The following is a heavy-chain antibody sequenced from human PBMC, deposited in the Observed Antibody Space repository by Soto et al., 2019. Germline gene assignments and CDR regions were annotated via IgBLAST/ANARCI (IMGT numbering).Heavy chain of an antibody. V-gene: IGHV3-23*01. CDR2: ISGSGGST. Sequence: GGSLRLSCAASGFTFSSYAMSWVRQAPGKGLEWVSAISGSGGSTYYADSVKGRFTISRDNSKNTLYLQMNSLRAEDTAVYYCAKSTPNYDFWSGNLYYYGMDVWGQGTTVTVSS. CDR3: AKSTPNYDFWSGNLYYYGMDV. CDR1: GFTFSSYA. D-gene: IGHD3-3*01. J-gene: IGHJ6*02.